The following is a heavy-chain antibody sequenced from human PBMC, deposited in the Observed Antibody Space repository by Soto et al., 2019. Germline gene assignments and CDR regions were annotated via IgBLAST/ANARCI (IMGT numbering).Heavy chain of an antibody. D-gene: IGHD2-2*01. Sequence: SETLSLTCTVSGGSISSSSYYWGWIRQPPGKGLEWIGSIYYSGSTYYNPSLKSRVTISVDTSKNQFSLKLSSVTAADTAVYYCARLPVYCSSTSCFPKPYYFDYWGQGTLVTVSS. CDR2: IYYSGST. CDR1: GGSISSSSYY. CDR3: ARLPVYCSSTSCFPKPYYFDY. V-gene: IGHV4-39*01. J-gene: IGHJ4*02.